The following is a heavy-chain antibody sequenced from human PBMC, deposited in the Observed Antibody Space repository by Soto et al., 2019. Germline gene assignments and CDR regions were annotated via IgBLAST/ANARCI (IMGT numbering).Heavy chain of an antibody. V-gene: IGHV3-30-3*01. CDR3: ARTFDTITYYFDY. CDR2: ISFDGNII. Sequence: GGSLRLSCAASEFTFSSYAMHWIRQAPGKGLEWLAVISFDGNIIHYADSVRGRFIISRDNSKNTLYLQMYSLRGDDTAVYYCARTFDTITYYFDYWGLGTLVTVSS. J-gene: IGHJ4*02. D-gene: IGHD3-9*01. CDR1: EFTFSSYA.